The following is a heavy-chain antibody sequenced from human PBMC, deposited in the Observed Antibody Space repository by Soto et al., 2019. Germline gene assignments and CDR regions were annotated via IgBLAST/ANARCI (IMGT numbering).Heavy chain of an antibody. J-gene: IGHJ4*02. CDR1: GFTFDDYA. D-gene: IGHD6-13*01. CDR2: ISWNSGSI. V-gene: IGHV3-9*01. Sequence: EVQLVESGGGLVQPGRFLRLSCAASGFTFDDYAMHWVRQAPGKGLEWVSGISWNSGSIGYADSVKGRFTISRDNAKNSLYLQMNSLRAEDTALYYCAKDSHWYSSSWYYFDYWGQGTLVTVSS. CDR3: AKDSHWYSSSWYYFDY.